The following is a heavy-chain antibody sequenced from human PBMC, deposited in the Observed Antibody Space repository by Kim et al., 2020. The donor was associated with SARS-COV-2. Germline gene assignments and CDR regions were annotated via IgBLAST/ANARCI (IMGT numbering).Heavy chain of an antibody. CDR3: ARARQGDV. V-gene: IGHV3-48*02. CDR2: SRTR. Sequence: SRTRYYADSVKGRFAISRDNAKNSLYLQMNGLRDEDTAVYYCARARQGDVWGQGTTVTVSS. J-gene: IGHJ6*02.